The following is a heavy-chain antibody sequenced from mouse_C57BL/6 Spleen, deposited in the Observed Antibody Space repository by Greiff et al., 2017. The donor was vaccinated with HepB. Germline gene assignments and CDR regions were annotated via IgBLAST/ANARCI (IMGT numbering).Heavy chain of an antibody. J-gene: IGHJ2*01. V-gene: IGHV1-52*01. Sequence: QVQLQQPGAELVRPGSSVKLSCKASGYTFTSYWMHWVKQRRIQGLEWIGNIDPSDSETHYNQKFKDKATLTVDKSSSTAYMQLSSLTSEDSAVYYCARGLRGHYFDYWGQGTTLTVSS. CDR3: ARGLRGHYFDY. CDR1: GYTFTSYW. D-gene: IGHD1-1*01. CDR2: IDPSDSET.